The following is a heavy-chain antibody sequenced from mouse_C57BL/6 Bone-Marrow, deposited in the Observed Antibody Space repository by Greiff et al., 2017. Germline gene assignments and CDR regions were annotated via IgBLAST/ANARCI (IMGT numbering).Heavy chain of an antibody. Sequence: DVMLVESGGGLVQPGGSLKLSCAASGFTFSDYGMAWVRQAPRKGPEWVAFISNLAYSIYYADTVTGRFTISRENAKNTLYLKMSSLRAEDTAMYYCARQGDLRGDYWGQGTSVTVSS. D-gene: IGHD5-1*01. J-gene: IGHJ4*01. CDR2: ISNLAYSI. V-gene: IGHV5-15*01. CDR3: ARQGDLRGDY. CDR1: GFTFSDYG.